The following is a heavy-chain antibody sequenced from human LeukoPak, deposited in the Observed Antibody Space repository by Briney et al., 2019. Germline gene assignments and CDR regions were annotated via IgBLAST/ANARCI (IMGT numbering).Heavy chain of an antibody. CDR3: ASRYFDWLGAFDY. D-gene: IGHD3-9*01. CDR1: GFTFSSYS. CDR2: ISSSGSTI. V-gene: IGHV3-48*04. J-gene: IGHJ4*02. Sequence: GGSLRLSCAASGFTFSSYSMNWVRQAPGKGLEWVSYISSSGSTIYYADSVKGRFTISRDNAKNSLYLQMNSLRAEDTAVYYCASRYFDWLGAFDYWGQGTLVTVSS.